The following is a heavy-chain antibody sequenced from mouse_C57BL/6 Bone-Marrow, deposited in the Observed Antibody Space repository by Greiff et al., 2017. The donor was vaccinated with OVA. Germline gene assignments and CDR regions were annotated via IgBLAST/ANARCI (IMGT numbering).Heavy chain of an antibody. CDR1: GFTFSSYG. J-gene: IGHJ1*03. Sequence: EVHLVESGGDLVKPGGSLKLSCAASGFTFSSYGMSWVRQTPDKRLEWVATISSGGSYTYYPDSVKGRFTISRDNAKNTLYLQRSSLKSEDTAMYYCARHLGIITTVVATGGYWYFDVWGTGTTVTVSS. D-gene: IGHD1-1*01. V-gene: IGHV5-6*01. CDR2: ISSGGSYT. CDR3: ARHLGIITTVVATGGYWYFDV.